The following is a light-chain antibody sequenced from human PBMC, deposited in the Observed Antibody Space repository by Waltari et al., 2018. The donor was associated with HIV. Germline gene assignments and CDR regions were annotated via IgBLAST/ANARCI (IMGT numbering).Light chain of an antibody. CDR2: KDT. Sequence: SYELTQPPSVSVSPGQTARITCSADALPKQFSYWYRQKPGQAPVLLIYKDTERPSGIPDRFSGSSSGTTAMLTISGVHAEDEADYYCQTADISETYVVFGGGTKLTVL. CDR3: QTADISETYVV. CDR1: ALPKQF. J-gene: IGLJ2*01. V-gene: IGLV3-25*03.